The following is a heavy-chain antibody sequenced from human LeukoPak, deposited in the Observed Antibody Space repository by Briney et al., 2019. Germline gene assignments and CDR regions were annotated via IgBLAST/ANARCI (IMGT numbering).Heavy chain of an antibody. Sequence: GGSLRLSYAASGFTFSSYGMHWVRQAPGKGLEWVAVISYDGSNKYYADSVKGRFTISRDNSKNTLYLQMNSLRAEDTAVYYCAKDGDPDYWGQGTLVTVSS. V-gene: IGHV3-30*18. CDR1: GFTFSSYG. CDR2: ISYDGSNK. CDR3: AKDGDPDY. J-gene: IGHJ4*02. D-gene: IGHD4-17*01.